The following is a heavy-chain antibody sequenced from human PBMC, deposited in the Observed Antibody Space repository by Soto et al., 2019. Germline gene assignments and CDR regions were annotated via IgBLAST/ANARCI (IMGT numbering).Heavy chain of an antibody. J-gene: IGHJ5*02. CDR2: IYATGTT. V-gene: IGHV4-4*07. Sequence: HVQLQESGPGLVKPSETLSLTCTVSGASIRGFYWSWIRKSAGKGLEWIGRIYATGTTDYNPSLKGRVMMSVDTSKKQFSLKLRSVTAADTAVYYCVRDGTKTLRDWFDPWGQGISVTVSS. CDR3: VRDGTKTLRDWFDP. CDR1: GASIRGFY. D-gene: IGHD1-1*01.